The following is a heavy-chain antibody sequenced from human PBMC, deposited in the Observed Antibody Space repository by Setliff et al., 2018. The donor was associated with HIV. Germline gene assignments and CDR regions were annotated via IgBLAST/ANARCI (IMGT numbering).Heavy chain of an antibody. D-gene: IGHD6-19*01. CDR2: IDWDDDK. Sequence: ESGPTLVNPTQTLTLTCTFSGFSLSTSGMCVSWIRQPPGKALEWLARIDWDDDKYYSTSLKTRLTISKDTSKNQVVLTMTNMDPVDTATYYCARIRVAVAGSTYGMDVWGQGTTVTVSS. J-gene: IGHJ6*02. V-gene: IGHV2-70*11. CDR1: GFSLSTSGMC. CDR3: ARIRVAVAGSTYGMDV.